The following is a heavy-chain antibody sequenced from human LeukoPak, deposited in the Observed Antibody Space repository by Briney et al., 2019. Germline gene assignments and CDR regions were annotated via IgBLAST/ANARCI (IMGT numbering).Heavy chain of an antibody. J-gene: IGHJ4*02. CDR3: ARGGVRSGSYSIDY. CDR1: GGSFSGYY. D-gene: IGHD3-10*01. Sequence: SETLSLTCAVYGGSFSGYYWSWIRQPPGKGLEWLGEINHSGSTNYNPSLKSRVTISVDTSKNQFSLKLSSVTAADTAVHYCARGGVRSGSYSIDYWGQGTLVTVSS. V-gene: IGHV4-34*01. CDR2: INHSGST.